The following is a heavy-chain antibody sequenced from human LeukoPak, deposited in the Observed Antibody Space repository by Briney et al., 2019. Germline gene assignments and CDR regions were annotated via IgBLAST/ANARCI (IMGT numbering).Heavy chain of an antibody. Sequence: SGGYLRLSCAGSGFTFNAYALSWNRQAPGKGLEWVSGIGGSGFGTYYADSVKGRFTISRDNSQNTLYLQMNSLRAEDTAVYYCAKCRGYSYAFPDAFDIWGQGTVVTISS. CDR1: GFTFNAYA. V-gene: IGHV3-23*01. J-gene: IGHJ3*02. CDR2: IGGSGFGT. CDR3: AKCRGYSYAFPDAFDI. D-gene: IGHD5-18*01.